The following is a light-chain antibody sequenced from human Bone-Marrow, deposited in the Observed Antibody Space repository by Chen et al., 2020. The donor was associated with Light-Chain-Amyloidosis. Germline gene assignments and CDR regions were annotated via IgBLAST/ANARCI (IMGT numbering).Light chain of an antibody. Sequence: QSALTQPASVSGSPGQSITISCTGTSRDIGTFNYVSWYQQHPGKAPQLIIFEVSNRPSGVSHGFSGSKSCNTVSLTISGLQPGDEADFYCSSYTSTTTDVIFGGVTKLTVL. CDR3: SSYTSTTTDVI. J-gene: IGLJ2*01. CDR1: SRDIGTFNY. V-gene: IGLV2-14*01. CDR2: EVS.